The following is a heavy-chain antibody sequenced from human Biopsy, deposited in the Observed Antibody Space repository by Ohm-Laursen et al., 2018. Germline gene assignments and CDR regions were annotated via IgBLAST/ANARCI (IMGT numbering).Heavy chain of an antibody. D-gene: IGHD3-16*01. J-gene: IGHJ6*02. Sequence: ETLSLTCAVYGGSFSGYYWSWIRQPPGKGLEWIGEINHRGSTNYNPSLKSRVTISVDTSMNQFSLKLRSVTAADTAVYYCARAVDYYDPYYYYGLDVWGQGTTVTVSS. CDR1: GGSFSGYY. CDR3: ARAVDYYDPYYYYGLDV. V-gene: IGHV4-34*01. CDR2: INHRGST.